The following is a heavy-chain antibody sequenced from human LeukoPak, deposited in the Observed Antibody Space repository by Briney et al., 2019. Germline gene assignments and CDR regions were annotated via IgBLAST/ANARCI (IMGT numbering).Heavy chain of an antibody. J-gene: IGHJ4*02. D-gene: IGHD3-16*02. CDR2: IWYDGSKS. CDR3: VRDRGGYHYFDY. CDR1: GFTFRNFG. V-gene: IGHV3-33*01. Sequence: GTSLRLSCAASGFTFRNFGMHWVHQAPGKGLEWVAIIWYDGSKSYYADSVKDRFTFSRGNSKNTVYLQMNSLRADDTAVYFCVRDRGGYHYFDYWGQGTLVTVSS.